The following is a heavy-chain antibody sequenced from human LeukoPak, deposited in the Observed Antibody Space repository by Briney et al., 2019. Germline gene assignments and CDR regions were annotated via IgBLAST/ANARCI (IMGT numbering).Heavy chain of an antibody. Sequence: GGSLRLSCAASGFTFSSYSMNWVRQAPGKGLEWVSSISSSSSYIYYADSVKGRFTISRDNAKNSLYLQMNSLRDEDTAVYYCANRLWDDYGDHEGAFDIWGQGTMVTVSS. CDR2: ISSSSSYI. D-gene: IGHD4-17*01. CDR3: ANRLWDDYGDHEGAFDI. CDR1: GFTFSSYS. V-gene: IGHV3-21*01. J-gene: IGHJ3*02.